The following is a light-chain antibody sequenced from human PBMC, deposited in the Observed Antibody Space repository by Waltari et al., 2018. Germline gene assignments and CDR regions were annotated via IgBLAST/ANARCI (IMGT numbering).Light chain of an antibody. V-gene: IGKV3-20*01. J-gene: IGKJ1*01. CDR3: QKYGTLPAT. CDR1: QSVSRW. CDR2: GAS. Sequence: EIVLTQSPGTLSLSPGERATLSCRASQSVSRWLAWYQQKPGQDPRLLVYGASSRAAGIPDMFSGSGYGTDFILTISRLEPEDFAVYYCQKYGTLPATFGQGTKVEIK.